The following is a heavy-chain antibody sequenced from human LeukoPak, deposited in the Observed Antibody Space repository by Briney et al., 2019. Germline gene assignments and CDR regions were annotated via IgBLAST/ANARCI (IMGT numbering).Heavy chain of an antibody. CDR1: GFTFSSYS. D-gene: IGHD6-13*01. Sequence: GGSLRLSCAASGFTFSSYSMNWVRQAPGKGLEWVASISSSSSYIYYADSVKGRFTISRDNAKNSLYLQMNSLRAEDTAVYYCARGAAGSYSGIDYWGQGTLVTVSS. J-gene: IGHJ4*02. CDR2: ISSSSSYI. CDR3: ARGAAGSYSGIDY. V-gene: IGHV3-21*01.